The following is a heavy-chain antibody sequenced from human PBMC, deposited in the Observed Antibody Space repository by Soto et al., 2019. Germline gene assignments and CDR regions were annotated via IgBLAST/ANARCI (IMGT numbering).Heavy chain of an antibody. CDR2: ISYDGSNK. J-gene: IGHJ5*02. Sequence: QVQLVESGGGVVQHGRSLRLSCAASGFTFSSYAMHWVRQAPGKGLEWVAVISYDGSNKYYADSVKGRFTISRDNSKNTLYLQMNSLRAEDTAVYYCARDLSIVVVPAARGGWFDPWGQGTLVTVSS. D-gene: IGHD2-2*01. V-gene: IGHV3-30-3*01. CDR3: ARDLSIVVVPAARGGWFDP. CDR1: GFTFSSYA.